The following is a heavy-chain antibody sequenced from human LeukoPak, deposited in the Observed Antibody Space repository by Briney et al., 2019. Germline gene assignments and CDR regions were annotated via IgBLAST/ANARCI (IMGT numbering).Heavy chain of an antibody. J-gene: IGHJ4*02. CDR2: IYYTGST. V-gene: IGHV4-39*01. Sequence: SETLSLTCTVSGGSVSSTIYYWGWIRQSPGKGLEWIGSIYYTGSTSYNPSLKSRVTISVDTSKNQFSLKLTSVTAADTAVYYCARGRYSSASYYFDYWGQGTLVTVSS. CDR3: ARGRYSSASYYFDY. D-gene: IGHD6-25*01. CDR1: GGSVSSTIYY.